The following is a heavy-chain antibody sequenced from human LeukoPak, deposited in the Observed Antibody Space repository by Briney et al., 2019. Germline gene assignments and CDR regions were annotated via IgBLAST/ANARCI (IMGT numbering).Heavy chain of an antibody. CDR1: GFTFSDYS. CDR3: ARARLGYYDEYFDP. D-gene: IGHD3-16*01. J-gene: IGHJ5*02. CDR2: ITSTSSHI. Sequence: GGSLRPSCATSGFTFSDYSMTWVRQAPGKGLEWVSSITSTSSHINYADSVRGCFTISRDNAKNALFLQMTSLTDEDTALYYCARARLGYYDEYFDPWGQGTQVTVSS. V-gene: IGHV3-21*01.